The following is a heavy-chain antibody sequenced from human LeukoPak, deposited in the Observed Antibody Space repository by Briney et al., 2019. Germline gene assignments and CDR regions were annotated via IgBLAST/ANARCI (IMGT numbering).Heavy chain of an antibody. CDR3: AREGGELRGYSSEGVDY. V-gene: IGHV1-18*01. J-gene: IGHJ4*02. Sequence: ASVNVSCKASGYTFTSYGISWVRQAPGQGLEWMGWISAYNGNTNYAQKLQGRVTMTTATSTSTAYMELRSLRSDDTAVYYCAREGGELRGYSSEGVDYWGQGTLVTVSS. CDR1: GYTFTSYG. D-gene: IGHD5-18*01. CDR2: ISAYNGNT.